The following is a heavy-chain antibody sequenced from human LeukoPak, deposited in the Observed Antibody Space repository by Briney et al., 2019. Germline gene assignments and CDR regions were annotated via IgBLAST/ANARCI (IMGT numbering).Heavy chain of an antibody. J-gene: IGHJ4*02. Sequence: SVKVSCKASGGTFTSYAISWVRQAPGQGLEWMGRIVPIFGTANYAQKFQGRVTITTDESTSTAYMELSSLRSEDTAVYYCARGSIVVVNCDYWGQGTLVTVSS. CDR1: GGTFTSYA. D-gene: IGHD3-22*01. CDR3: ARGSIVVVNCDY. CDR2: IVPIFGTA. V-gene: IGHV1-69*05.